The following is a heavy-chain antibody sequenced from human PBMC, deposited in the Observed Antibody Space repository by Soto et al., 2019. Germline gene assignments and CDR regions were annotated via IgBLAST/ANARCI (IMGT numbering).Heavy chain of an antibody. J-gene: IGHJ5*02. CDR3: ANPVLRAVAGTDEDWFDP. V-gene: IGHV3-23*01. Sequence: PGGSLRLSCAASGFTFSSYAMSWVRQAPGKGLEWVSAISGSGGSTYYADSVKGRFTISRDNSKNTLYLQMNSLRAEDTAVYYCANPVLRAVAGTDEDWFDPWGQGTLVTVSS. D-gene: IGHD6-19*01. CDR2: ISGSGGST. CDR1: GFTFSSYA.